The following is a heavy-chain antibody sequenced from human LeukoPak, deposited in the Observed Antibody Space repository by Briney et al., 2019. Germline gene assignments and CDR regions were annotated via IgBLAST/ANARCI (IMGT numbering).Heavy chain of an antibody. CDR3: AIQREPAAIRPLDY. D-gene: IGHD2-2*01. J-gene: IGHJ4*02. CDR1: GFTFSSYG. V-gene: IGHV3-30*02. Sequence: GGSLRLSCAASGFTFSSYGMHWVRQAPGKGLEWVAFIRYDGSNKYYADSVKGRFTISRDNSKNTLYLQMNSLRAEDTAVYYCAIQREPAAIRPLDYWGQGTLATVSS. CDR2: IRYDGSNK.